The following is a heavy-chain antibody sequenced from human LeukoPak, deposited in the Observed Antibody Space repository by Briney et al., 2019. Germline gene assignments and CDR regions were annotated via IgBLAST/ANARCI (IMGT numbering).Heavy chain of an antibody. CDR3: ARDFPPSVITTGYYYYGMDV. CDR2: INSGSSTI. J-gene: IGHJ6*02. D-gene: IGHD3-22*01. CDR1: GFTFSSYS. Sequence: GGSLRLSCAASGFTFSSYSMNWVRQAPGKGLEWVSYINSGSSTIYYADSVKGRFTVSRDNAKNSLYLQMNSLRDEDTAVYYCARDFPPSVITTGYYYYGMDVWGQGTTVTVSS. V-gene: IGHV3-48*02.